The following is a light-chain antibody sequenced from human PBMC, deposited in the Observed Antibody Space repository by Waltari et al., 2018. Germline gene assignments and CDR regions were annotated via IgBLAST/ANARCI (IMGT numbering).Light chain of an antibody. J-gene: IGKJ4*01. CDR1: QDILYGSNNPNY. CDR3: QQYFSFPPT. CDR2: WAS. V-gene: IGKV4-1*01. Sequence: DIVLTQSPDSLAVSLGERATIPCKSRQDILYGSNNPNYFTWYQQKPGQPPRVLIYWASTRESGVPDRFSGSGSGTDFTLTISSLQAEDVAVYYCQQYFSFPPTFGGGTKVEIK.